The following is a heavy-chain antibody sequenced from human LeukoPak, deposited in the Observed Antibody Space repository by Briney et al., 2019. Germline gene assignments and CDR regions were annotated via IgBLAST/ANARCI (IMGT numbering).Heavy chain of an antibody. CDR3: ARGHRVGVGAGDPGTVDFDY. D-gene: IGHD7-27*01. CDR1: GGSISNTNW. J-gene: IGHJ4*02. V-gene: IGHV4-4*02. Sequence: SGTLSLTCGVSGGSISNTNWWTWVRQPPGKGLEWIGEVNLQGSTNYNPSLKRRVAISVDKSENHISLKLTSVTAADTAVYYCARGHRVGVGAGDPGTVDFDYWGQGTLVTVSS. CDR2: VNLQGST.